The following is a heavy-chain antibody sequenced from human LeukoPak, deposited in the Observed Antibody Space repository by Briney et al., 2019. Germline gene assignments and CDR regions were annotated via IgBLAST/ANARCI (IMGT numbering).Heavy chain of an antibody. CDR1: GFTFSSYS. J-gene: IGHJ4*02. V-gene: IGHV3-21*01. Sequence: GGSLRLSCAASGFTFSSYSMNWVRQAPGKGLEWVSPISSSSSYIYYADSVKGRFTISRDNAKNSLYLQMNSLRAEDTAVYYCARDPSAYSSGWYPDYWGQGTLVTVSS. D-gene: IGHD6-19*01. CDR2: ISSSSSYI. CDR3: ARDPSAYSSGWYPDY.